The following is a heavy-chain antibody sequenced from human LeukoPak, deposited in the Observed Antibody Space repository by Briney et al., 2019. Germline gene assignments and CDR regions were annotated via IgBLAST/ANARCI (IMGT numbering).Heavy chain of an antibody. CDR2: IYDSGST. V-gene: IGHV4-39*01. CDR1: GGSIRSSYYY. J-gene: IGHJ5*02. CDR3: ARHYGP. Sequence: SETLSLTCTVSGGSIRSSYYYWGWIRQPPGKGLEWIGSIYDSGSTYYNPSLKSRDTISVDTSKNQFSLKLNSVTAADTAMYYCARHYGPWGQGTLVTVSS. D-gene: IGHD3-10*01.